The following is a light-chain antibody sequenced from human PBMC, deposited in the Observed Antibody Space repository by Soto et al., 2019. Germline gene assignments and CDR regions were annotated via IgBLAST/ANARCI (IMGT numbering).Light chain of an antibody. CDR1: SSNIGSNY. Sequence: QSVLTQPPSASGTPGQRVTISCSGSSSNIGSNYVYWYLQLPGTAPKLLIYRNNQRPSGVPDRFSGSKSGTSAALAISGLRSEDEADYYCAAWEDSLSGPVFGGGTKLTVL. CDR2: RNN. V-gene: IGLV1-47*01. CDR3: AAWEDSLSGPV. J-gene: IGLJ2*01.